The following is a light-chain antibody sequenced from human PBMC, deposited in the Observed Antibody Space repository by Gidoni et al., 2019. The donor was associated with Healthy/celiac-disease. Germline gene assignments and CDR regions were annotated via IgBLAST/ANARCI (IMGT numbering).Light chain of an antibody. V-gene: IGKV3-15*01. J-gene: IGKJ4*01. CDR3: QQYNNPALT. CDR2: GAS. Sequence: EILLTQSPATLSVSPGARATLSCRASQSVSSNLAWYQQKPGQAPRLLIYGASTRATGIPARFSGSGSGTEFTLTISSLQSEDFAVYYCQQYNNPALTFGGGTKVEIK. CDR1: QSVSSN.